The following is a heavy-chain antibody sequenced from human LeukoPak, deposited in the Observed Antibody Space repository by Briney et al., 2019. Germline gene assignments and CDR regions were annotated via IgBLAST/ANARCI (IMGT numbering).Heavy chain of an antibody. CDR1: GGSISSYY. CDR2: IYYSGST. Sequence: SETLSLTCTVSGGSISSYYWSWIRQPPGKGLEWIGYIYYSGSTNYNPSLKSRVTISVDTSKNQFSLKLSSVTAADTAVYYCARHGNIAVAVPYFDYWGQGTLATVSS. J-gene: IGHJ4*02. V-gene: IGHV4-59*08. D-gene: IGHD6-19*01. CDR3: ARHGNIAVAVPYFDY.